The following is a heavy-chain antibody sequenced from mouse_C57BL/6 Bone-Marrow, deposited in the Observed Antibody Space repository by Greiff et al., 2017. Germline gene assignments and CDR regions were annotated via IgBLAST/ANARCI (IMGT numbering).Heavy chain of an antibody. V-gene: IGHV1-7*01. D-gene: IGHD2-4*01. CDR2: INPSSGYT. Sequence: VQLQQSGAELAKPGASVKLSCKASGYTFTSYWMHWVKQRPGQGLEWIGYINPSSGYTKYNQKFKDKATLTSDKYSSTAYMQLSSLTYEDSAVYYCARCPNYDPGSCAMDYWGQGTSVTVSS. J-gene: IGHJ4*01. CDR1: GYTFTSYW. CDR3: ARCPNYDPGSCAMDY.